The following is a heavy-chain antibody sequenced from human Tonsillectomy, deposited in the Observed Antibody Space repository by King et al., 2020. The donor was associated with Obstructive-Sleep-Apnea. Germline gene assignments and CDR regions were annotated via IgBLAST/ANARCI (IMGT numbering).Heavy chain of an antibody. Sequence: VQLVESGGGVVQPGRSLRLSCAASGFTFSSYAMHWVRQAPGKGLEWVAVISYDGSNKYYADSVKGRFTISRDNSKNTLYLQMNSLRAEDTAVYYCSRDSGSGWYDYWGQGTLVTVSS. J-gene: IGHJ4*02. CDR2: ISYDGSNK. CDR1: GFTFSSYA. D-gene: IGHD6-19*01. CDR3: SRDSGSGWYDY. V-gene: IGHV3-30-3*01.